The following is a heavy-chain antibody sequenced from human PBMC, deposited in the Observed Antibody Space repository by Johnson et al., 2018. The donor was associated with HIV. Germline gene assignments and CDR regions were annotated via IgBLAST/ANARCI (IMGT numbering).Heavy chain of an antibody. CDR1: GFTSSDYY. D-gene: IGHD4-23*01. V-gene: IGHV3-11*04. J-gene: IGHJ3*02. Sequence: QVQLVESGGGLVKPGGSLRLSCPASGFTSSDYYMSWIRHAPGKGLAWVSYIRSSGSTIYYADPVTRRFPISRDNAKNSLYLQMNSLRAEDTAVYYCARGGRAHYGGNFGAFDIWGQGTMVTVSS. CDR2: IRSSGSTI. CDR3: ARGGRAHYGGNFGAFDI.